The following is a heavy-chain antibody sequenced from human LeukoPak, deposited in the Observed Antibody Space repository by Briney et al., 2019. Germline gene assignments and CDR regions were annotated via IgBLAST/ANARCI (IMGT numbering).Heavy chain of an antibody. CDR2: IYYSGST. J-gene: IGHJ4*02. CDR3: ARAGSGSYYYFDS. V-gene: IGHV4-59*01. CDR1: GGSISSYY. D-gene: IGHD1-26*01. Sequence: SETLSLTCTVSGGSISSYYWSWIRQPPGKGLEWIGYIYYSGSTNYNPSLKSRVTISVDTSKNQFSLKLSSVTAADTVMYYCARAGSGSYYYFDSWGQGTLVTVSS.